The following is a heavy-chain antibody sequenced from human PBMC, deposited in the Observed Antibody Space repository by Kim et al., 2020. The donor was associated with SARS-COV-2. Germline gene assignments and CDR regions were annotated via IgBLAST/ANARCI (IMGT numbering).Heavy chain of an antibody. CDR3: AGVMITFGGVIDYSFDY. V-gene: IGHV3-53*04. CDR2: IYSGGST. D-gene: IGHD3-16*02. CDR1: GFTVSSNY. J-gene: IGHJ4*01. Sequence: GGSLRLSCAASGFTVSSNYMSWVRQAPGKGLEWVSVIYSGGSTYYADSVKGRCTISSHNSKNTLYFQINSLRAEDTAVDYCAGVMITFGGVIDYSFDYWG.